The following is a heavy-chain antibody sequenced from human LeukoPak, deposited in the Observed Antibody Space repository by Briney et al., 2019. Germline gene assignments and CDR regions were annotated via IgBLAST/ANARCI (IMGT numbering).Heavy chain of an antibody. CDR1: GFTFSSYA. Sequence: GGSLRLSCAAAGFTFSSYAMSWVRQAPGKGLEWVSAISGSGGSTYYADSVKGRFTISRDNSKNTLYLQMNSLRAEDTAVYYCAKAVNYYGSGSAFDYWGQGTLVTVSS. D-gene: IGHD3-10*01. CDR3: AKAVNYYGSGSAFDY. J-gene: IGHJ4*02. CDR2: ISGSGGST. V-gene: IGHV3-23*01.